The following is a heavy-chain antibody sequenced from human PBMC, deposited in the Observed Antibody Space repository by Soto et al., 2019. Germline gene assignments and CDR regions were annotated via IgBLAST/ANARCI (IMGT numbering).Heavy chain of an antibody. J-gene: IGHJ4*02. CDR2: IWYDGSNK. D-gene: IGHD6-13*01. CDR1: GFTFSSYG. Sequence: GGSLRLSCAASGFTFSSYGMHWVRQAPGKGLEWVAVIWYDGSNKYYADSVRGRFTISRDNSKNTLYLQMNSLRAEDTAVYYCARDKVGSSWPSVFDYWGQGTLVTVSS. CDR3: ARDKVGSSWPSVFDY. V-gene: IGHV3-33*01.